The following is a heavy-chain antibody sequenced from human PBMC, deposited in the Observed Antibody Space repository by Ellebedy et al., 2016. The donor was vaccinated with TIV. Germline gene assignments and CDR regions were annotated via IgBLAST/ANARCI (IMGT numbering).Heavy chain of an antibody. J-gene: IGHJ4*02. D-gene: IGHD3-22*01. CDR2: INPNSGGT. V-gene: IGHV1-2*04. CDR3: ARAGVYYDSSGYLRD. Sequence: ASVKVSCXASGYTFTGYYMHWVRQAPGQGLEWMGWINPNSGGTNYAQKFQGWVTMTRDTSISTAYMELSRLRSDDTAVYYCARAGVYYDSSGYLRDWGQGTLVTVSS. CDR1: GYTFTGYY.